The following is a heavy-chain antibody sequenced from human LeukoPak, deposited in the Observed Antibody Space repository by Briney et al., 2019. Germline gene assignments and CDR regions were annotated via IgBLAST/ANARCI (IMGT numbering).Heavy chain of an antibody. J-gene: IGHJ4*02. Sequence: GASVKVSCKASGYTFTGYYMHWVRQAPGQGLEWMGWINPNSGGTNYAQKFQGWVTMTRDTSISTAYMELSRLRSDDTALYYCAKSDCGTIGCKLLNYWGQGTLVTVSS. V-gene: IGHV1-2*04. CDR2: INPNSGGT. D-gene: IGHD2-21*01. CDR1: GYTFTGYY. CDR3: AKSDCGTIGCKLLNY.